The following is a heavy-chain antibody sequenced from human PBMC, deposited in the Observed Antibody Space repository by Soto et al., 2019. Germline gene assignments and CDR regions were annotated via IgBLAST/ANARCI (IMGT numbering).Heavy chain of an antibody. V-gene: IGHV4-30-2*01. CDR1: GGSISSGGYS. CDR2: IYHSGST. Sequence: PSEALSLTCTVSGGSISSGGYSWSWIRQPPGKGLEWIGYIYHSGSTYYNPSLKSRVTISVDRSKNQFSLKLSSVTAADTAVYYCGRDDKYGTSANDYWGRGTLVTVSS. CDR3: GRDDKYGTSANDY. J-gene: IGHJ4*02. D-gene: IGHD2-8*02.